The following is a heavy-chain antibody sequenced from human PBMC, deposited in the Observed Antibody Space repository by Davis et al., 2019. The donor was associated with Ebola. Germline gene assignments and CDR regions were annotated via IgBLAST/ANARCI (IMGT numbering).Heavy chain of an antibody. CDR1: GFTFSSYG. CDR2: ISYDGSNK. Sequence: GGSLRLSCAASGFTFSSYGMHWVRQAPGKGLEWVAVISYDGSNKYYADSVKGRFTISRDNSKNTLYLQMNSLRAEDTAVYYCARGGIPLEWLFSSSMDVWGQGTTVTVSS. CDR3: ARGGIPLEWLFSSSMDV. D-gene: IGHD3-3*01. J-gene: IGHJ6*02. V-gene: IGHV3-30*19.